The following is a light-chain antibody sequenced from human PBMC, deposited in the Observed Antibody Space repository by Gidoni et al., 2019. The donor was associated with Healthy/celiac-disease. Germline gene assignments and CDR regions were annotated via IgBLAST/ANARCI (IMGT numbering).Light chain of an antibody. CDR1: VLAKKY. J-gene: IGLJ2*01. V-gene: IGLV3-27*01. CDR3: YSAADNNLV. Sequence: SYELTQPSSVSVSPGQTARITCSGDVLAKKYARWFQQKPGQAPVLVIYKDSERPSGIPARFSGCSSGTTVTLTISGAQVEDEADYYCYSAADNNLVFGGGTKLTVL. CDR2: KDS.